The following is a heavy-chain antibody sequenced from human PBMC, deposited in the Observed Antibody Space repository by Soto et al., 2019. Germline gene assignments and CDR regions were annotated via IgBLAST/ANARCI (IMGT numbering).Heavy chain of an antibody. CDR3: ARQRFLEREDALDI. J-gene: IGHJ3*02. CDR2: IYYSGST. V-gene: IGHV4-39*01. D-gene: IGHD3-3*01. CDR1: GGSISSSSYY. Sequence: PSETLSLTCTVSGGSISSSSYYWGWIRQPPGKGLEWIGSIYYSGSTYYNPSLKSRVTISVDTSKNQFSLKLSSVTAADTAVYYCARQRFLEREDALDIWGQGTMVTVSS.